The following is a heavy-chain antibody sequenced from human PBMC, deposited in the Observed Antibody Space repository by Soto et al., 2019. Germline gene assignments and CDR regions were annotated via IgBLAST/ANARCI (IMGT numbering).Heavy chain of an antibody. J-gene: IGHJ4*02. CDR2: IIPILGIA. Sequence: QVQLVQSGAEVKKPGSSVKVSCKASGGTFSSYTISWVRQAPGQGLEWMGRIIPILGIANYAQKFQGRVTITADKPTSTAYMELSSLRSEDTAVYYCAGWGCGELFTGYWGQGTLVTVSS. CDR1: GGTFSSYT. V-gene: IGHV1-69*02. CDR3: AGWGCGELFTGY. D-gene: IGHD3-10*01.